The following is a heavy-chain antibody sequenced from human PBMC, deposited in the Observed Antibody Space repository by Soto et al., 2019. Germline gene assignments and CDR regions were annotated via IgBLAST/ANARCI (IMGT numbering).Heavy chain of an antibody. CDR2: ISAYNGNT. J-gene: IGHJ6*02. CDR1: GYTFTSYG. V-gene: IGHV1-18*04. CDR3: ARILKRNYDFWSGPGIYYYGMDV. Sequence: ASVKVSCKASGYTFTSYGISWVRQAPGQGLEWMGWISAYNGNTNYAQKLQGRVTMTTDTSTSTAYMELRSLRSDDTAVYYCARILKRNYDFWSGPGIYYYGMDVWGQGTTVTVSS. D-gene: IGHD3-3*01.